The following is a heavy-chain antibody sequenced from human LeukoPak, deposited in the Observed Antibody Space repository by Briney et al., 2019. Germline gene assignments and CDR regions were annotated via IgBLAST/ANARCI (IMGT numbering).Heavy chain of an antibody. V-gene: IGHV3-15*01. D-gene: IGHD5-12*01. CDR1: GFTFSNAW. J-gene: IGHJ4*02. CDR2: IKSKTDGGTT. CDR3: TTSNSGYDYLFDY. Sequence: RGSLRLSCAASGFTFSNAWMSWVRQAPGKGLEWVGRIKSKTDGGTTDYAAPVKGRFTISRDDSKNTLYLQMNSLKTEDTAVYYCTTSNSGYDYLFDYWGQGTLVTVSS.